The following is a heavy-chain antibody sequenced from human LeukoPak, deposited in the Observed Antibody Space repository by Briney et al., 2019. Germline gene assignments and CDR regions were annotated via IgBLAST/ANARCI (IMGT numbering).Heavy chain of an antibody. CDR3: ARASRYFDWLLSHFDY. CDR2: ISSSSSYT. V-gene: IGHV3-11*06. D-gene: IGHD3-9*01. CDR1: GFTFSDYY. Sequence: PGGSLRPSCAASGFTFSDYYMSWIRQAPGKGLEWVSYISSSSSYTNYADSVKGRFTISRDNAKNSLYLQMNSLRAEDTAVYYCARASRYFDWLLSHFDYWGQGTLVTVSS. J-gene: IGHJ4*02.